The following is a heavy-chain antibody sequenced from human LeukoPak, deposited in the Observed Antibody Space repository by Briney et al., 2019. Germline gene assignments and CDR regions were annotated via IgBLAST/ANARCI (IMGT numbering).Heavy chain of an antibody. CDR3: AKALDY. CDR1: GFTFSSYG. Sequence: GGPLRLSCAASGFTFSSYGVHWVRQAPGKGLEWVAVISYDGSNKYYADSVKGRFTISRDNSKNTLYLQMNSLRAEDTAVYYCAKALDYWGQGTLVTVSS. V-gene: IGHV3-30*18. CDR2: ISYDGSNK. J-gene: IGHJ4*02.